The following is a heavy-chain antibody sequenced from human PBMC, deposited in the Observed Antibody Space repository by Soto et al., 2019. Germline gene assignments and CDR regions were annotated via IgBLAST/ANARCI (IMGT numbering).Heavy chain of an antibody. J-gene: IGHJ4*02. CDR3: ARAHRSYYDFWSGYFTPLGPPPASLF. D-gene: IGHD3-3*01. Sequence: GASVKVSCKASGYTFTSYGISWVRQAPGQGLEWMGWISAYNGNTNYAQKLQGRVTMTTDTSTSTAYMELRSLRSDDTAVYYCARAHRSYYDFWSGYFTPLGPPPASLFWGTATLVIVSS. CDR2: ISAYNGNT. V-gene: IGHV1-18*01. CDR1: GYTFTSYG.